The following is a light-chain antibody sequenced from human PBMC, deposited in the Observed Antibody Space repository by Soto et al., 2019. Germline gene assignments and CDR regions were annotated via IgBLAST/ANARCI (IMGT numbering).Light chain of an antibody. J-gene: IGKJ5*01. Sequence: EIVMSQSPATLSVSPGERATLSCRASQSVSSNLAWHQQKPGQAPRILMYDASTRATGIPARFSGSGSGTEFTLTISSLQSEDFAVYYCQKYHNWPINFGQGTRLEIK. CDR1: QSVSSN. CDR2: DAS. CDR3: QKYHNWPIN. V-gene: IGKV3-15*01.